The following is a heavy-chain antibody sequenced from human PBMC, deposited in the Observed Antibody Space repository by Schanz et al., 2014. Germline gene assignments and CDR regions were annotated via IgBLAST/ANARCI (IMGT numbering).Heavy chain of an antibody. D-gene: IGHD3-10*01. CDR2: INQSGTT. Sequence: QVQLQQWGAGLLKPSETLSLTCAVYGGSFSSNYWSWIRQPPGKGLEWIGEINQSGTTNYNPSLKSRVTISVDTSKNQFSLKLSSVTAADTAVYYCARGLRTFAELSAYWGQGTLVTVSS. CDR1: GGSFSSNY. V-gene: IGHV4-34*02. CDR3: ARGLRTFAELSAY. J-gene: IGHJ4*02.